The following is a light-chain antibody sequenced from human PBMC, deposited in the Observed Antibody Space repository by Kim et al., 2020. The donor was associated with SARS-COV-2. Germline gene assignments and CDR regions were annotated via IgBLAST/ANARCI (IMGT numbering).Light chain of an antibody. Sequence: DIQMTQSPSSLSASVGDRVTITCQASQDITNYLNWYQQNPGKAPKLLIYDASNLQTGVPSRFSGSGSGTDFTFTISSLQPEDIATYYCQQYDNLLLTFGGGTKVDIK. CDR1: QDITNY. CDR2: DAS. V-gene: IGKV1-33*01. J-gene: IGKJ4*01. CDR3: QQYDNLLLT.